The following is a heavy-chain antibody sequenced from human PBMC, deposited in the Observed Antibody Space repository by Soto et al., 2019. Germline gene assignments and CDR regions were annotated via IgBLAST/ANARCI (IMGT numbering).Heavy chain of an antibody. CDR1: GYTFTSYG. D-gene: IGHD3-10*01. J-gene: IGHJ6*02. CDR3: ARDITMVRGVAYYYYGMDG. V-gene: IGHV1-18*01. Sequence: ASVKVSCKASGYTFTSYGISWVRQAPGQGLEWMGWISAYNGNTNYAQKLQGRVTMTTDTSTSTAYMELRSLRSDDTAVYYCARDITMVRGVAYYYYGMDGWGQGTTVTVSS. CDR2: ISAYNGNT.